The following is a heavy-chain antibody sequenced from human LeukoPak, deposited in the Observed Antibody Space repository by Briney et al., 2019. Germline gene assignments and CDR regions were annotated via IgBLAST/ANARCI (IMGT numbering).Heavy chain of an antibody. CDR1: GFTFGNFD. Sequence: PGGSLRLSCEASGFTFGNFDMTWVRQAPGKGLQWVSGITGSTTWTYYAASVKGRFTVSRDNSQNTLHLQMNSLRADDTAVYYCARELVSSGTGYFDLWGRGTLVTVSS. D-gene: IGHD3-10*02. V-gene: IGHV3-23*01. CDR2: ITGSTTWT. J-gene: IGHJ2*01. CDR3: ARELVSSGTGYFDL.